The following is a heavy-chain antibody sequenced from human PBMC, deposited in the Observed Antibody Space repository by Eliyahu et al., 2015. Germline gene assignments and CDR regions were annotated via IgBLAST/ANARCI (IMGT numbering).Heavy chain of an antibody. D-gene: IGHD2-15*01. J-gene: IGHJ4*02. CDR1: GFXLSTYW. Sequence: EVQLVESGGGLVQPGGSLRLSCAASGFXLSTYWMHWVRQAPGKGLVWVSRINSDGSSTRYADSVKGRFTISRDNAKNAVYLQMNSLRAEDTAVYYCVRYRYCSSGGCYGDCWGQGTLVTVSS. CDR2: INSDGSST. CDR3: VRYRYCSSGGCYGDC. V-gene: IGHV3-74*01.